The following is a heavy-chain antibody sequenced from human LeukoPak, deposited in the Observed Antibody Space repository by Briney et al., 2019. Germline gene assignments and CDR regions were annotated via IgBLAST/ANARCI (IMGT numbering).Heavy chain of an antibody. J-gene: IGHJ3*02. V-gene: IGHV5-51*01. CDR2: IYPGDSDT. CDR1: GYSFTNYW. Sequence: GESLKISCKGSGYSFTNYWIGWVRQMPGKGLDWVGIIYPGDSDTRYSPSFQGQVTISADKSISTAYLQWSSLKASDTAMYYCATEMATIPNSAFDIWGQGTMVTVSS. CDR3: ATEMATIPNSAFDI. D-gene: IGHD5-24*01.